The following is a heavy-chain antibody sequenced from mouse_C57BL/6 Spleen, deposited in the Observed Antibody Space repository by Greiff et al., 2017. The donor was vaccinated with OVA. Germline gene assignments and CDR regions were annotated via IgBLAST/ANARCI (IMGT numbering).Heavy chain of an antibody. V-gene: IGHV1-15*01. J-gene: IGHJ2*01. CDR3: TRGALITTVAYYFDY. CDR1: GYTFTDYE. Sequence: VQLQQSGAELVRPGASVTLSCKASGYTFTDYEMHWVKQTPVHGLEWIGAIDPETGGTAYNQKFKGKAILTADKSSSTAYMELRSLTSEDSAVYYCTRGALITTVAYYFDYWGQGTTLTVSS. CDR2: IDPETGGT. D-gene: IGHD1-1*01.